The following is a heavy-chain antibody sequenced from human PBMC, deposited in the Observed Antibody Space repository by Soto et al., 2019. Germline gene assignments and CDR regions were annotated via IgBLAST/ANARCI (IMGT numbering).Heavy chain of an antibody. D-gene: IGHD2-21*01. J-gene: IGHJ6*02. CDR3: AIESTVIRGLYNVMYV. CDR1: GFTFDDYA. CDR2: IDWDGNTI. Sequence: SLRLSCAASGFTFDDYAMHWVRQAPGKGLEWVSVIDWDGNTIAYADSVKGRFTISRDNAKNSLFLQMNGLRDEDTALYYCAIESTVIRGLYNVMYVWGQGNTVTV. V-gene: IGHV3-9*01.